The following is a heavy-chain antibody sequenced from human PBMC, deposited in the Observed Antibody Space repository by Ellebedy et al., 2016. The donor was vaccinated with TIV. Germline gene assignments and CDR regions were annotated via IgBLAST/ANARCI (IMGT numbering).Heavy chain of an antibody. CDR2: IYSGGST. CDR1: GFTFSDYY. J-gene: IGHJ3*02. CDR3: SSAFNI. Sequence: GESLKIPCAASGFTFSDYYMSWVRQAPGKGLEWVSVIYSGGSTYYADSVKGRFTISRDNSKNTLYLQMNSLRAEDTAVYYCSSAFNIWGQGTMVTVSS. V-gene: IGHV3-66*01.